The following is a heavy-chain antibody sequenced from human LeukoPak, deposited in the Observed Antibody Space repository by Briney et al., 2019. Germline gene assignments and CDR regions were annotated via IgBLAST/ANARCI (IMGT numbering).Heavy chain of an antibody. V-gene: IGHV4-39*01. CDR3: ARHITVSYDAFNL. J-gene: IGHJ3*01. CDR1: GGSISSSSYY. D-gene: IGHD6-19*01. Sequence: SETLSLTCTVSGGSISSSSYYWGWIRQPPGKGLEWIGSIYYSGSTNYNPSLKSRVAITVDTSKTQFSLKLTSVTAADTAVYYCARHITVSYDAFNLWGRGTMVTVSS. CDR2: IYYSGST.